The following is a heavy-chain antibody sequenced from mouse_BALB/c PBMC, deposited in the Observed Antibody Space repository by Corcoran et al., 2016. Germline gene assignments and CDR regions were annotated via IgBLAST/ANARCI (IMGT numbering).Heavy chain of an antibody. Sequence: EVQLQQSGPELVKPGASVKISCKASGYSFTGYYMHWVKQSHVKSLEWIGRINPYNGGTSYNQKFKGKATLTVDKSSSTAYMELRSLTSEDSAVYYCAMITYYAMDYWGQGTSVTVSS. CDR2: INPYNGGT. CDR1: GYSFTGYY. V-gene: IGHV1-22*01. J-gene: IGHJ4*01. CDR3: AMITYYAMDY. D-gene: IGHD2-4*01.